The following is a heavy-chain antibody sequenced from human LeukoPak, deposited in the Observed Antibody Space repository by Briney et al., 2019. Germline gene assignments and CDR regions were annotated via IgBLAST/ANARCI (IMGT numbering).Heavy chain of an antibody. V-gene: IGHV4-59*01. D-gene: IGHD3-3*01. J-gene: IGHJ5*02. CDR3: ARVPNYDFWSGENWFDP. CDR2: IYYSGST. Sequence: PSETLSLTCTVSGGSISSYYWSWIRQPPGKGLEWIGYIYYSGSTNYNPSLKSRVTISVDTSKNQFSLKLSSVTAADTAVYYCARVPNYDFWSGENWFDPWGQGTLVTVSS. CDR1: GGSISSYY.